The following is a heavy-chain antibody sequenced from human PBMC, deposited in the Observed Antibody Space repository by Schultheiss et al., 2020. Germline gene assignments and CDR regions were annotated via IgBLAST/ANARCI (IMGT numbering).Heavy chain of an antibody. J-gene: IGHJ4*02. CDR1: GGSISSGGYY. Sequence: SETLSLTCTVSGGSISSGGYYWSWIRQPPGKGLEWIGEINHSGSTYYNTSLKSRVTISVDTSKNQFSLKLSSVTAADTAVYYCARGSLWTGFDYWGQGTLVTVSS. CDR2: INHSGST. CDR3: ARGSLWTGFDY. D-gene: IGHD5-18*01. V-gene: IGHV4-39*01.